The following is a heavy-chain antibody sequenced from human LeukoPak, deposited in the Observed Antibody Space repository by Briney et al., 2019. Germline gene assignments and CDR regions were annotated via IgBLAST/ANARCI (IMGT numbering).Heavy chain of an antibody. J-gene: IGHJ4*02. CDR2: IWYDGSNK. Sequence: PGGSLRLSCAASGFTFSNYGMHWVRQAPGKGLEWVAFIWYDGSNKYYADSVKGRFTISRDNSKNTLYLQMNSLRADDTALYYCAKNEVWWLPDSWGQGTLVTVSS. CDR1: GFTFSNYG. D-gene: IGHD5-12*01. CDR3: AKNEVWWLPDS. V-gene: IGHV3-30*02.